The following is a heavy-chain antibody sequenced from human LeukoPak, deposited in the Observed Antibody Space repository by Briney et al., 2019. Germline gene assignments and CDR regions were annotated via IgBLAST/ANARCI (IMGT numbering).Heavy chain of an antibody. J-gene: IGHJ4*01. Sequence: GGSLRLSCAASGFTFSSYAMNWVRQARGKGLEWLAYISGSGSDIYYADSVKGRFTISRDNAKNSLYLQMNSLRPDDTALYYCSTDPRLLIYWGHGTLVTVSS. CDR3: STDPRLLIY. CDR1: GFTFSSYA. D-gene: IGHD2-8*01. V-gene: IGHV3-21*05. CDR2: ISGSGSDI.